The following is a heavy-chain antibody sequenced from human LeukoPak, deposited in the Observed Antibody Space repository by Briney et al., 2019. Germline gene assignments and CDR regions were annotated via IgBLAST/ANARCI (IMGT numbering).Heavy chain of an antibody. V-gene: IGHV4-34*01. CDR2: INHSGST. CDR1: GGSFSGYY. Sequence: SETLSLTCVVYGGSFSGYYWSWIRQPPGKGLEWIGEINHSGSTNYNPSLKSRVTMSVDTSKNQFSLKLSSVTAADTAVYYCARRGYDFWSGYYWDYWGQGTLVTVSS. D-gene: IGHD3-3*01. J-gene: IGHJ4*02. CDR3: ARRGYDFWSGYYWDY.